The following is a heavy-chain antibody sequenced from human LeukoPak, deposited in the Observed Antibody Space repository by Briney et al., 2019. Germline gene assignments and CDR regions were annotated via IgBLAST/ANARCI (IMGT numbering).Heavy chain of an antibody. CDR2: IFYTGST. V-gene: IGHV4-59*11. J-gene: IGHJ2*01. CDR1: GGSISSHY. D-gene: IGHD6-19*01. CDR3: AREGAVAGRGNYFDL. Sequence: SETLSLTCTVSGGSISSHYWNWIRQPPGKGLEWIGYIFYTGSTDYNPSLKSRVSMSVDTSKNQFSLNLSSVTAADTALYYCAREGAVAGRGNYFDLWGRATPVTVSS.